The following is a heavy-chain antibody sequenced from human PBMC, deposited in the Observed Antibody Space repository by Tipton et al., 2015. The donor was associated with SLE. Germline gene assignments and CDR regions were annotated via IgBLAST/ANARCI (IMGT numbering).Heavy chain of an antibody. J-gene: IGHJ4*02. Sequence: TLSLTCAVYGGCFNWYYWSWIPQPPGKGVGGIGEINHSGSTNYNPSLKSRVTISVDKSKNQFSLKLSSVTAADTAVYYCARGNHRWLPFPFDYWGQGTLVTVSS. CDR3: ARGNHRWLPFPFDY. V-gene: IGHV4-34*01. D-gene: IGHD6-19*01. CDR1: GGCFNWYY. CDR2: INHSGST.